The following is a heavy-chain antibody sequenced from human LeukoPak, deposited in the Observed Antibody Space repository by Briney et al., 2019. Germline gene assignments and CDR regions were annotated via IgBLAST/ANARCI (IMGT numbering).Heavy chain of an antibody. CDR2: ISYDGSNK. CDR3: ARTTTPHYYGSGSYALGY. J-gene: IGHJ4*02. D-gene: IGHD3-10*01. V-gene: IGHV3-30-3*01. CDR1: GFTFSTYA. Sequence: GGSLRLSCAASGFTFSTYAMHWVRQGPGKGLEWVAVISYDGSNKYYADSVKGRFTISRDNSKNTLYLQMSSLSAEHTAVYYCARTTTPHYYGSGSYALGYWGQGTLVTVPS.